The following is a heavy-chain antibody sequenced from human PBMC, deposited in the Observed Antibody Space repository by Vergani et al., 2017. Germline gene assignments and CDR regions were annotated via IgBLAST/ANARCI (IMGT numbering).Heavy chain of an antibody. CDR3: ARDDARDQLLRWGMDV. CDR2: MNPDDGDT. Sequence: QVQLVQSGAEPKKPGASVRVSCKASGYTFSDYYIHWVRQAPGQGPEWLGWMNPDDGDTMYAEKFKGRVTMTRVTSLSTGYMDLTRLTSDDTAVYYCARDDARDQLLRWGMDVWGQGTTVTVSS. J-gene: IGHJ6*02. V-gene: IGHV1-2*02. CDR1: GYTFSDYY. D-gene: IGHD2-2*01.